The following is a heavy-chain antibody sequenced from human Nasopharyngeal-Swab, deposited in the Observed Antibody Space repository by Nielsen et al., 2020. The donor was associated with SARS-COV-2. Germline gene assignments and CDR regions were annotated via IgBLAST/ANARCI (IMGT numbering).Heavy chain of an antibody. J-gene: IGHJ4*02. V-gene: IGHV3-48*03. CDR1: GLGFSNYE. D-gene: IGHD3-10*01. CDR2: ISTTTATT. Sequence: GESLKISCAASGLGFSNYEMNWVRQAPGKGLEWISYISTTTATTYYADSVKGRFTISRDNSKNTLYLQMNSLRAGDTAVYYCAKERLTFGSGSYPDYWGQGTLVTVSS. CDR3: AKERLTFGSGSYPDY.